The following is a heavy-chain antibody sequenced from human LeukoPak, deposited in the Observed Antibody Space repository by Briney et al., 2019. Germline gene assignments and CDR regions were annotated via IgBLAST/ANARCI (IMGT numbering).Heavy chain of an antibody. V-gene: IGHV4-59*01. CDR2: IYYSGST. CDR1: GGSISSYY. CDR3: ARLAVAGTVYFDY. Sequence: SETLSLTCTVSGGSISSYYWSWIRQPPGKGLEWIGYIYYSGSTNYNPSLKSRVTISVDTSKNQFSLKLSSVTAADTAVYYCARLAVAGTVYFDYWGQGTLVTVSS. J-gene: IGHJ4*02. D-gene: IGHD6-19*01.